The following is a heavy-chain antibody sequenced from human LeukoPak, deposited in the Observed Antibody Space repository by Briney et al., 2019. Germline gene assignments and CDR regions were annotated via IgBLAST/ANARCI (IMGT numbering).Heavy chain of an antibody. Sequence: ASVTVSCKASGYTFTSYGISWVRQAPGQGLEWMGWISAYNGNTNYAQKLQGRVTMTTDTSTSTAYMELRSLRSDDTAVYYCARDYYDSSGYYAFFDYWGQGTLVTVSS. CDR3: ARDYYDSSGYYAFFDY. CDR2: ISAYNGNT. D-gene: IGHD3-22*01. J-gene: IGHJ4*02. V-gene: IGHV1-18*01. CDR1: GYTFTSYG.